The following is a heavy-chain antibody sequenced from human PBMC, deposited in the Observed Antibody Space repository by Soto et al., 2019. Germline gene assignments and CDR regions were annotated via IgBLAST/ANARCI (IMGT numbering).Heavy chain of an antibody. CDR2: IYYSGST. CDR1: GGSISSSSYY. V-gene: IGHV4-39*01. Sequence: SETLSLTCTVSGGSISSSSYYWGWIRQPPGKGLEWIGSIYYSGSTYYNPSLKSRVTISVDTSKNQFSLKLSSVTAADTAVYYCARHESYCSSTSCYSHYYGMDVWGQGTTVTVSS. J-gene: IGHJ6*02. CDR3: ARHESYCSSTSCYSHYYGMDV. D-gene: IGHD2-2*01.